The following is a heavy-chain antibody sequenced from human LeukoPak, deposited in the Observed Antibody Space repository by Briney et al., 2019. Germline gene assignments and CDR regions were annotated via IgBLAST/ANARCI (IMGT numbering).Heavy chain of an antibody. J-gene: IGHJ5*02. V-gene: IGHV1-2*02. CDR2: INPNSGGT. D-gene: IGHD1-1*01. Sequence: ASVKVSCKASGYTFTGYYMHWVRQAPGQGLEWMGWINPNSGGTNYAQKFQGRVTMTSDTSISTAYMELSRLRSDDTAVYYCARAGNLFYWFDPWGQGTLVTVSS. CDR1: GYTFTGYY. CDR3: ARAGNLFYWFDP.